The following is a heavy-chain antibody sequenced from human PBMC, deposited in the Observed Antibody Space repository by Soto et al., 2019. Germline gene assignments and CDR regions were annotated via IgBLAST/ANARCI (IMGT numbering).Heavy chain of an antibody. CDR1: CYTYTTYY. J-gene: IGHJ3*01. CDR2: INPSGAGT. D-gene: IGHD3-22*01. Sequence: APVKVSCQASCYTYTTYYMHWVRQTNGQGLEWLGLINPSGAGTNYAQKFQDRLAMTTDTSTSTVYMELSSLRSEDTAMYYCTTQRYYYDSSGYHFDVWGQGTLVTVSS. V-gene: IGHV1-46*03. CDR3: TTQRYYYDSSGYHFDV.